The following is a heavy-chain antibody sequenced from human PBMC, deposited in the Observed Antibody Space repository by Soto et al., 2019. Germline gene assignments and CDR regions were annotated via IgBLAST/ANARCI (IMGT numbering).Heavy chain of an antibody. D-gene: IGHD3-22*01. CDR2: ISGSGGST. Sequence: VQLLESGGGLVQPGGSLRLSCAASGFTFSSYAMSWVRQAPGKGLEWVSAISGSGGSTYYADSVKGRFTISRDNSKNTLYLQMNSLRAEDTAVYYCAKGDSYYYDSSGYRGGAFDIWGQGTMVTVSS. CDR3: AKGDSYYYDSSGYRGGAFDI. V-gene: IGHV3-23*01. CDR1: GFTFSSYA. J-gene: IGHJ3*02.